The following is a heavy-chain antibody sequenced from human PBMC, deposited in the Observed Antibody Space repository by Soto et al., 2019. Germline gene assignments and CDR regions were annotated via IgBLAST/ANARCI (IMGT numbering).Heavy chain of an antibody. CDR1: GGSISSSSYY. Sequence: SETLSLTCSVSGGSISSSSYYWGWIRQPPGKGLEWIGSIYYSGSTYYNPSLKSRVTISVDTSKNQFSLKLSSVTAADTAVYYCARHRPIAAAGSGTWFDPWGQGTLVTVSS. J-gene: IGHJ5*02. V-gene: IGHV4-39*01. D-gene: IGHD6-13*01. CDR3: ARHRPIAAAGSGTWFDP. CDR2: IYYSGST.